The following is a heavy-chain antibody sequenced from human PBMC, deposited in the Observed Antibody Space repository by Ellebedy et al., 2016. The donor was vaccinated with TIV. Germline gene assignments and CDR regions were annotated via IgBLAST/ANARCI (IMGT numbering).Heavy chain of an antibody. J-gene: IGHJ4*02. CDR2: IKQDGSDK. CDR3: ARGSGYCSSTSCSGETD. D-gene: IGHD2-2*01. Sequence: GESLKISCAASGFPFSSFWMSWVRQTPGRGLEWVANIKQDGSDKNYVDSVKGRFTISRDNAKNSLYLQMNSLSADDTAVYYCARGSGYCSSTSCSGETDWGQGTPVTVSS. V-gene: IGHV3-7*03. CDR1: GFPFSSFW.